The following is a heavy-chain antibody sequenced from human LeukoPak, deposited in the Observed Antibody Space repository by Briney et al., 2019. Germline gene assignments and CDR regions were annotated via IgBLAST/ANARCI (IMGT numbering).Heavy chain of an antibody. V-gene: IGHV4-30-2*01. Sequence: PSQTLSLTCAVSGGSISSGGYSWSWIRQPPGKGLEWIGYIYHSGSTYYNPSLKSRVTISVDRSKNQFSLKLSSVTAADTAVYYCARGGPAAAAVDFDYWGLGTLVTVSS. CDR2: IYHSGST. CDR1: GGSISSGGYS. CDR3: ARGGPAAAAVDFDY. J-gene: IGHJ4*02. D-gene: IGHD6-13*01.